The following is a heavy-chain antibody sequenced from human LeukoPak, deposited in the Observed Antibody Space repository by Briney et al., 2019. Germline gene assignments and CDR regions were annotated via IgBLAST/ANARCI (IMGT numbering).Heavy chain of an antibody. D-gene: IGHD5-18*01. J-gene: IGHJ6*02. CDR2: IYSGGST. CDR1: GFTVSSNY. Sequence: GGSLRLSCAASGFTVSSNYMSWVRQAPGKGLEWVSVIYSGGSTYYADSVKGRFTISRDNSKNTLYLQMNSLRAEDTAVYYCARDLGGYFYGYSYYYGMDVWGQGTTVTVSS. V-gene: IGHV3-66*01. CDR3: ARDLGGYFYGYSYYYGMDV.